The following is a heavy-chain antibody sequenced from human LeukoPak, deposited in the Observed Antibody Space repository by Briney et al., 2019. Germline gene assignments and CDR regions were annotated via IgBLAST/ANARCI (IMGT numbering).Heavy chain of an antibody. CDR1: GFTFSSYS. CDR2: ISSSSSYI. CDR3: ARPAAAFDHLDY. J-gene: IGHJ4*02. V-gene: IGHV3-21*01. Sequence: PGGSLRLSRAASGFTFSSYSMNWLRQAPGKGLEWVSSISSSSSYIYYADSVKGRFTISRDNAKNSLYLQMNSLRAEDTAVYYCARPAAAFDHLDYWGQGTLVTVSS. D-gene: IGHD6-13*01.